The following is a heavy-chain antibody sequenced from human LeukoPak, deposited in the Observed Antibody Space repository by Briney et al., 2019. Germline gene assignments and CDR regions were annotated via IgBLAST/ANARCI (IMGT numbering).Heavy chain of an antibody. D-gene: IGHD5-12*01. V-gene: IGHV3-74*01. CDR3: ARDGRASGYDLYAFDI. Sequence: GGSLRLSCAASGFTFSSSGIHWVRQAPGKGLVWVSRINTDGSSTTYADSVKGRFIISRDNAKNTLYLQMNSLRAEDTAVYYCARDGRASGYDLYAFDIWGQGTTVTVSS. J-gene: IGHJ3*02. CDR1: GFTFSSSG. CDR2: INTDGSST.